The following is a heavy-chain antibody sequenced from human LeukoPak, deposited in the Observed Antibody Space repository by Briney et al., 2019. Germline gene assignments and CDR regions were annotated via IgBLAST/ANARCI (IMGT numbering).Heavy chain of an antibody. Sequence: SETLSLTCTVSGGSISSGDYYWSWIRQPPGKGLEWIGYIYYSGSTYYNPSLKSRVTISVDSSKNQFSLKLSSVAAADTAVYYCARGPMTMVRGVGPQFDPWGQGTLVTVSS. D-gene: IGHD3-10*01. CDR1: GGSISSGDYY. J-gene: IGHJ5*02. CDR3: ARGPMTMVRGVGPQFDP. CDR2: IYYSGST. V-gene: IGHV4-30-4*02.